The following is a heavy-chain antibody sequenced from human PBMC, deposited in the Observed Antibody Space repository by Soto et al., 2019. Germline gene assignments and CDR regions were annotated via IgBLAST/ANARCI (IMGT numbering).Heavy chain of an antibody. CDR1: GFTFSSYG. D-gene: IGHD1-26*01. Sequence: QVQLVESGGGVVQPGRSLRLSCAASGFTFSSYGMLWVRQAPGKGLEWVAVIWYDGSNKYYADSVKGRFTISRDNSKNTLYLQMNSLRAEDTAVYYWARTDSGNYLGWFDPWGQGTLVTVSS. J-gene: IGHJ5*02. CDR3: ARTDSGNYLGWFDP. V-gene: IGHV3-33*01. CDR2: IWYDGSNK.